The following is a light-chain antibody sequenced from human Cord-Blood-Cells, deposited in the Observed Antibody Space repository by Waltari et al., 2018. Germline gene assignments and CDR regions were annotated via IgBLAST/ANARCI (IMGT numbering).Light chain of an antibody. CDR3: QQYNSYSVT. CDR2: DAS. V-gene: IGKV1-5*01. J-gene: IGKJ4*01. Sequence: DIQMTQSPSTLSASVGDRVTITCRASQSISSWLAWYQQKPGKAPKLLIYDASSLESGVPSMFSVSGSGTEFTLTISSLQPDDFATYYCQQYNSYSVTFGGGTKVEIK. CDR1: QSISSW.